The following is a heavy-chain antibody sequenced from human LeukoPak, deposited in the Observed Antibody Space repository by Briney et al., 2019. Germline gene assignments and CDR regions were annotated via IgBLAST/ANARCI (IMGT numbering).Heavy chain of an antibody. Sequence: VAPVKVSCKASGYTFTSYGISWVRQAPEQGLEWMGWISAYNGNTNYAQKLQGRVTMTTDTSTSTAYMELRSLRSDDTAVYYCARVTYSSGWLGHNWFDPWGQGTLVTVSS. J-gene: IGHJ5*02. CDR3: ARVTYSSGWLGHNWFDP. D-gene: IGHD6-19*01. V-gene: IGHV1-18*01. CDR1: GYTFTSYG. CDR2: ISAYNGNT.